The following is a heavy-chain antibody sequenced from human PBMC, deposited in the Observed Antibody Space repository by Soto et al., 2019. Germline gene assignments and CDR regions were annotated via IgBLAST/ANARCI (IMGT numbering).Heavy chain of an antibody. V-gene: IGHV4-59*11. CDR3: ARVGSSGWSPDY. Sequence: LSLTCTVSGGSISGHYWIWIRQSPGKGLEWIGHIFYSGSTNYNPSLKSRVTLSAGTSKNQFSLRLSSVTAADTAVYYCARVGSSGWSPDYWGQGILVTVSS. CDR1: GGSISGHY. D-gene: IGHD6-19*01. J-gene: IGHJ4*02. CDR2: IFYSGST.